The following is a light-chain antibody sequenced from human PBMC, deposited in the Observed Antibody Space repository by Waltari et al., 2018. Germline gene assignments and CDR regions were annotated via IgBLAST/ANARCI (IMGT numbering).Light chain of an antibody. Sequence: QSVLTQPPSASGTHGQRITISCSGSTSNIGSNLVYWYQQLPGTAPKLLIRWKNQRPSGAPDRFSGSKSGTSASLAISGLRSEDEADYYCATWDDNLSGVVFGGGTKLSVL. CDR1: TSNIGSNL. CDR2: WKN. CDR3: ATWDDNLSGVV. V-gene: IGLV1-47*01. J-gene: IGLJ2*01.